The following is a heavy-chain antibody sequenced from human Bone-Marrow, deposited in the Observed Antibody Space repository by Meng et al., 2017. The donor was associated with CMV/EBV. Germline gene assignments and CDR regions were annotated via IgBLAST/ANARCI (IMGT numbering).Heavy chain of an antibody. J-gene: IGHJ4*02. CDR2: IYPGDSDT. Sequence: GGSLRLSCRTSGYIFDNDYIAWVRQMPGKGLEWMGIIYPGDSDTRYSPSFQGQVTISADKSISTAYLQWSSLKASDTAMYYCARGSRGVAVAENYWGQGTLVTVSS. CDR1: GYIFDNDY. D-gene: IGHD6-19*01. V-gene: IGHV5-51*01. CDR3: ARGSRGVAVAENY.